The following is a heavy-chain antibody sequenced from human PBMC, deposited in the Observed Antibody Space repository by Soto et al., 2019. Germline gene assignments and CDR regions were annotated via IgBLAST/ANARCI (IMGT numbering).Heavy chain of an antibody. D-gene: IGHD2-2*01. J-gene: IGHJ5*01. CDR2: TYYRSKWYN. CDR3: VRGRNYAFDF. CDR1: GDSVSSITAG. Sequence: QVQLQQSSPGLVTPSQTLSLICAISGDSVSSITAGWNWIRQSPSRGPEWLGRTYYRSKWYNEYAVSVRSRITVNPDTSKNQFSLHLNSVTPEDTAVYYCVRGRNYAFDFWGQGTLVIVSS. V-gene: IGHV6-1*01.